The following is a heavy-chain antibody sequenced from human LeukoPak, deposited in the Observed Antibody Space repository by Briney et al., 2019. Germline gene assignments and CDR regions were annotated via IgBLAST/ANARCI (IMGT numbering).Heavy chain of an antibody. D-gene: IGHD6-19*01. CDR2: IYHSGST. CDR1: GGSISSGGYY. J-gene: IGHJ3*02. CDR3: ARTPREVAVAGEHDDAFDI. V-gene: IGHV4-30-2*02. Sequence: SQTLSLTCTVSGGSISSGGYYWSWIRQPPGKGLEWIGYIYHSGSTYYNPSLKSRVTISVDRSKNQFSLKLSSVTAADTAVYYCARTPREVAVAGEHDDAFDIWGQGTMVTVSS.